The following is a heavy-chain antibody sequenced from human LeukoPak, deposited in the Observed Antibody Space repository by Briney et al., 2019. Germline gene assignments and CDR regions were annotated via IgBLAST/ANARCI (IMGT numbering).Heavy chain of an antibody. CDR2: IDPNSGVT. CDR1: GYTLTDNH. V-gene: IGHV1-2*02. D-gene: IGHD1-26*01. CDR3: AGELGINAFDF. J-gene: IGHJ3*01. Sequence: ASVKVSCKASGYTLTDNHLYWVRQAPGQGLEWMGWIDPNSGVTNFAQNFQGRLTMTTDTSISTAYMELSRLTSDDTTVYYCAGELGINAFDFWGQGTLVTVSS.